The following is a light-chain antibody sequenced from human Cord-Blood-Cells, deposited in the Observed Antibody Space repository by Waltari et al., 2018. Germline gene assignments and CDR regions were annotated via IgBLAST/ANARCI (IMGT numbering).Light chain of an antibody. CDR2: EGS. V-gene: IGLV2-23*01. CDR1: SSDVGSYNL. J-gene: IGLJ1*01. CDR3: CSYAGSSTFLYV. Sequence: QSALTQPASVSGSPGQSITISCTGTSSDVGSYNLVSWYQQHPGKAPKLMIYEGSKPPSGVSNRFSGSKSGNTASLTISGLQAEDEADYYCCSYAGSSTFLYVFGTGTKVTVL.